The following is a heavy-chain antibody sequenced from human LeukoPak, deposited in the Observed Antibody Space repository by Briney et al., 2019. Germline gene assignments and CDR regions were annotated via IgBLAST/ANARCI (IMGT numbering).Heavy chain of an antibody. D-gene: IGHD3-10*01. CDR1: GGSISSYY. V-gene: IGHV4-59*01. CDR3: ARCDVLWFGELFNTLPGPPDY. J-gene: IGHJ4*02. Sequence: PSETLSLTCTVSGGSISSYYWSWIRQPPGKGLEWIGYIYYSGSTNYNPSLKSRVTISVDTSKNQFSLKLSSVTAADTAVYYCARCDVLWFGELFNTLPGPPDYWGQGTLVTVSS. CDR2: IYYSGST.